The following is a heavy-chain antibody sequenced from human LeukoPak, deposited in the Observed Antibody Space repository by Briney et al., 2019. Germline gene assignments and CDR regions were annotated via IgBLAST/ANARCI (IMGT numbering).Heavy chain of an antibody. CDR1: GGSISSYY. J-gene: IGHJ4*02. D-gene: IGHD1-14*01. CDR3: ARGTAAASGSFDY. V-gene: IGHV4-59*08. Sequence: SETLSLTCTVSGGSISSYYWAWIRQPPGKGLELIGYIHYNGRTNYNPSLKSRVTLSVDTSKNQISLKLSSVTAADTAVYFCARGTAAASGSFDYWGQGTRVTVSS. CDR2: IHYNGRT.